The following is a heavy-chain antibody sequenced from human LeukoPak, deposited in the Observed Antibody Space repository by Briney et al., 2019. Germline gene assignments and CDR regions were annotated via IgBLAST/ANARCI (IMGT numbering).Heavy chain of an antibody. CDR3: ATVYYDSSGYTRYYFDY. V-gene: IGHV1-24*01. D-gene: IGHD3-22*01. J-gene: IGHJ4*02. Sequence: ASVKVSCKVSGYTLTELSMHWVRQAPGKGREWMGGFDPEDGETIYAQKFQGRVTITEDTSTDTAYMELSSLRSEDTAVYYCATVYYDSSGYTRYYFDYWGQGTLVTVSS. CDR2: FDPEDGET. CDR1: GYTLTELS.